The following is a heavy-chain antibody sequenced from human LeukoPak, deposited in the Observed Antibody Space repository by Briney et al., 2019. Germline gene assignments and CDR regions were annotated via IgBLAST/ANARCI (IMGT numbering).Heavy chain of an antibody. D-gene: IGHD2-2*01. Sequence: SVKVSCKASGGTFSSYAISWVRQAPGQGLEWMGGIIPIFGTANYAQKFQGRVTITADESTSTAYMELSSLRSEDTAVYYCARSREIVVVPAAPPYYYHGMDVWGQGTTVTVSS. V-gene: IGHV1-69*01. CDR2: IIPIFGTA. CDR3: ARSREIVVVPAAPPYYYHGMDV. J-gene: IGHJ6*02. CDR1: GGTFSSYA.